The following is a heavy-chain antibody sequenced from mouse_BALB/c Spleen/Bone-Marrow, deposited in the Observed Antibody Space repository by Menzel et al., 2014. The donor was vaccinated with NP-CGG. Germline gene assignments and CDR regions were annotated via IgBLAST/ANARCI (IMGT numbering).Heavy chain of an antibody. CDR1: GYAFSSYW. V-gene: IGHV1-80*01. Sequence: QVQLKESGAELVRPGSSVKISCKASGYAFSSYWMNWVKQRPGQGLEWIGQIYPGDGDTNYNGNFKDKATLTVDRSSSTALMQLSSLTSEDSAVYFCARWYRDPHFAMDYWGPGTSVTVSS. J-gene: IGHJ4*01. CDR3: ARWYRDPHFAMDY. D-gene: IGHD2-14*01. CDR2: IYPGDGDT.